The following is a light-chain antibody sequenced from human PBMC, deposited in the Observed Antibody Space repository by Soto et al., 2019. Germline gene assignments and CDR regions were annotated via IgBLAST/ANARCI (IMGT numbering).Light chain of an antibody. J-gene: IGLJ2*01. CDR2: STN. CDR3: AAWDDTLNGHVV. V-gene: IGLV1-44*01. CDR1: SSNIGSNS. Sequence: QPVLTQPPSSSGTPGQRVTISCSGSSSNIGSNSANWYQQLPGTAPKLVMYSTNQRPSGVPDRFSGSKSGTSASLAISDLQSEDGADYYCAAWDDTLNGHVVFGGGTKLTVL.